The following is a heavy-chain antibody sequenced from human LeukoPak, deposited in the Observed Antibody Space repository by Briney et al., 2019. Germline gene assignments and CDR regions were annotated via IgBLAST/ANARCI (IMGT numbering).Heavy chain of an antibody. J-gene: IGHJ4*02. V-gene: IGHV3-23*01. CDR2: ISGRGASK. CDR1: GLTFNNYA. Sequence: PGGSLRLSCAVSGLTFNNYAMSWVRQAPGKGLEWVSGISGRGASKYYADSVKGRFTISRDNSKNTLYLQMNSLRAEDTAVYYCARGGVVGGRFGEWGQGTLVTVSS. D-gene: IGHD1-26*01. CDR3: ARGGVVGGRFGE.